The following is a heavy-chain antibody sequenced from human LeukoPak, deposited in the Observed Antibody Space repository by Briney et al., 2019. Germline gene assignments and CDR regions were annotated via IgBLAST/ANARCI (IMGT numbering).Heavy chain of an antibody. CDR1: GGSFSGYY. D-gene: IGHD2-15*01. V-gene: IGHV4-34*01. CDR3: ARTSDRYCSGGSCYLAF. CDR2: INHRGSA. Sequence: SETLSLTCAVYGGSFSGYYWSWVRQPPGKGLEWIGEINHRGSANYNPSLKSRVTISIDTSKNQFSLEVTSVTAADTAVYYCARTSDRYCSGGSCYLAFWGQGTLVTVSS. J-gene: IGHJ4*02.